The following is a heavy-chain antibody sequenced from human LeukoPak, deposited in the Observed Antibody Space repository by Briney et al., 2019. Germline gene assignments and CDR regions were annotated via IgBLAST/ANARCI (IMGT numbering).Heavy chain of an antibody. CDR3: ARRASIAVPIFDY. J-gene: IGHJ4*02. CDR1: GGSISSSSYY. V-gene: IGHV4-39*07. Sequence: SETLSLTCTVSGGSISSSSYYWGWIRQPPGKGLEWIGSIYYSGSTYYNPSLKSRVTISVDTSKNQFSLKLSSVTAADTAVYYCARRASIAVPIFDYWGQGTLVTVSS. D-gene: IGHD6-19*01. CDR2: IYYSGST.